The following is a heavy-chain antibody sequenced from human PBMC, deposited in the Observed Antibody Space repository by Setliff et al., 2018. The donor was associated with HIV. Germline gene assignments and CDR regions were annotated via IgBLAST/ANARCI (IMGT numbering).Heavy chain of an antibody. CDR1: GGTFSSYA. CDR3: ARRHCSSTNCYRGFDS. J-gene: IGHJ4*02. V-gene: IGHV1-69*10. CDR2: IIPILGIA. Sequence: SVKVSCKASGGTFSSYAISWVRQAPGQGLEWMGGIIPILGIANYAQKFQGRFTISRDNSKNTLFLQMNNLRVEDSAVYFCARRHCSSTNCYRGFDSWGQGTLVTVSS. D-gene: IGHD2-2*01.